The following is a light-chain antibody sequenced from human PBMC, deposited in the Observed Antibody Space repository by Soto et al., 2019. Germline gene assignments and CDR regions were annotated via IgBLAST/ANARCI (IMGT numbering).Light chain of an antibody. CDR3: QAWDSSTHVV. J-gene: IGLJ2*01. CDR1: KLGSKY. Sequence: SYELRQPPSVSVSPGQTASITCTGDKLGSKYACWYQQKPGQSPVLVMYQDTKRPAGIPERFSGSNSGNTATLTISGTQAMDEADYYCQAWDSSTHVVFGRGTKLTV. CDR2: QDT. V-gene: IGLV3-1*01.